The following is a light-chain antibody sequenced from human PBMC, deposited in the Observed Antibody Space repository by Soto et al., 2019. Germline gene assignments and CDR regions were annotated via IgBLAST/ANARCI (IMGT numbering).Light chain of an antibody. CDR1: QDIADY. CDR3: QNYNSAPWT. V-gene: IGKV1-27*01. J-gene: IGKJ1*01. Sequence: IQMTQSPSSLSASVGDRVTITCRASQDIADYLAWYQQKPGQVPNLLIYAASTSQSGVPSRFSGSGSGTDFTLTITGLQPEDVATYYCQNYNSAPWTFGQGTKVEIK. CDR2: AAS.